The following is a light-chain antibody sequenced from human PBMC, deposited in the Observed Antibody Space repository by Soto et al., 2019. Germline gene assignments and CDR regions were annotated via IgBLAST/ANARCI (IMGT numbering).Light chain of an antibody. CDR3: CSYAGSSTPGV. CDR2: EVS. V-gene: IGLV2-23*02. CDR1: SSDVGSYNL. J-gene: IGLJ3*02. Sequence: QSALTQPASVSGYPGQSITISCTGTSSDVGSYNLVSWYQQHPGKAPKLMIYEVSKRPSGVSNRFSGSKSGNTASLTSSGLQAEDEADYYCCSYAGSSTPGVFGGGTQLTVL.